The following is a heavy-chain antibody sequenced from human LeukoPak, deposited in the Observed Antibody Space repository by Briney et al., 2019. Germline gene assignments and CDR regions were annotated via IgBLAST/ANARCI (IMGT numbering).Heavy chain of an antibody. J-gene: IGHJ5*02. CDR2: IYYSGST. V-gene: IGHV4-61*01. D-gene: IGHD2-21*01. Sequence: SETLSLTCTVSGGSVNSGSYYWSWIRQPPGQGLEWIGSIYYSGSTNYNPSLKSRVTISVDTSKNQFSLKLSSVIAADTAVYYCARLRKAYCGGDCYWFWFDPWGQGTLVTVSS. CDR3: ARLRKAYCGGDCYWFWFDP. CDR1: GGSVNSGSYY.